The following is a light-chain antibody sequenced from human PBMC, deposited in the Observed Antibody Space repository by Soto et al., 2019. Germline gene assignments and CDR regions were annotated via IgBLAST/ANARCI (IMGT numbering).Light chain of an antibody. J-gene: IGKJ1*01. CDR2: GAS. CDR1: QSVSSSY. Sequence: EMVLIQSPATLSLSPGERATLSCRASQSVSSSYLAWYQQKPGQAPRLLIYGASDRATGIPDRFSGSGSGTDFTLIISRLEPEDFAVYYCQQYGNSPWTFGQGTKVDI. V-gene: IGKV3-20*01. CDR3: QQYGNSPWT.